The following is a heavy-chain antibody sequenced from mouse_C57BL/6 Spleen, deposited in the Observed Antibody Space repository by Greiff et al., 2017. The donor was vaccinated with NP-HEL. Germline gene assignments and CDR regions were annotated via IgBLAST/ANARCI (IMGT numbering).Heavy chain of an antibody. CDR1: GYPFTSYW. J-gene: IGHJ2*01. CDR2: IDPSDSYT. V-gene: IGHV1-69*01. Sequence: QVQLQQPGAELVMPGASVKLSCKASGYPFTSYWMHWVKQRPGHGLEWIGEIDPSDSYTNYNQKFKGKSTLTVDKSSSTAYMQLSSLTSEDSAVYYCARPFSTVVPYYFDYWGQGTTLTVSS. D-gene: IGHD1-1*01. CDR3: ARPFSTVVPYYFDY.